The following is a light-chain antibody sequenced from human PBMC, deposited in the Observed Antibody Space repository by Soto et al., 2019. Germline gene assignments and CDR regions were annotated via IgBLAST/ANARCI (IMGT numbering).Light chain of an antibody. CDR1: QSISIY. Sequence: DIQMTQSPSSLSASVGDSVTITCRASQSISIYLNWYQQTPGKAPKLLIYAASNLQSGVPSRFSGSGSGTDFTLTISSLQPEDFATYYCQQSYSTPPYTFGQGTKLEIK. J-gene: IGKJ2*01. CDR3: QQSYSTPPYT. CDR2: AAS. V-gene: IGKV1-39*01.